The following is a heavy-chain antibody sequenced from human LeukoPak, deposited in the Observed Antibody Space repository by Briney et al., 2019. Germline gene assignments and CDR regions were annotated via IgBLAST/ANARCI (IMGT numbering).Heavy chain of an antibody. V-gene: IGHV3-21*01. J-gene: IGHJ4*02. CDR2: ISSSSSYI. Sequence: GGSLRLSCAASGFTFSSYSMNWVRQAPGKGLEWVSSISSSSSYIYYADSVKGRFTISRDNSKNTLYLQMNSLRAEDTAVYYCAKGHSPRFDYWGQGTLVTVSS. CDR1: GFTFSSYS. CDR3: AKGHSPRFDY.